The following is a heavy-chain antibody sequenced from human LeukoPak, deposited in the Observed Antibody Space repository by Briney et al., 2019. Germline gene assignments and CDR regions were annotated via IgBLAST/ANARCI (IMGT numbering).Heavy chain of an antibody. V-gene: IGHV4-4*07. CDR2: IYTSGST. D-gene: IGHD3-10*01. CDR1: GGSISSYY. Sequence: PSETLPLTCTVSGGSISSYYWSWIRQPAGKGLEWIGRIYTSGSTNYNPSLKSRVTMSVDTSKNQFSLKLSSVTAADTAVYYCARNRWFGELSPFDYWGQGTLVTVSS. CDR3: ARNRWFGELSPFDY. J-gene: IGHJ4*02.